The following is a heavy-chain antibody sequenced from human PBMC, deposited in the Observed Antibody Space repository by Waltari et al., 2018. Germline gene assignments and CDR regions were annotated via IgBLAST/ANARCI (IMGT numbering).Heavy chain of an antibody. CDR3: ARAVPAGYDFWSGYSYGMDV. Sequence: QVQLVQSGAEVKKPGASVKVSCTASGYTFTSYGISWVRQAPGQGLGWMGWISAYNGNTNYAQKLQGRVTMTTDTSTSTAYMELRSLRSDDTAVYYCARAVPAGYDFWSGYSYGMDVWGQGSTVTVSS. D-gene: IGHD3-3*01. CDR1: GYTFTSYG. V-gene: IGHV1-18*01. CDR2: ISAYNGNT. J-gene: IGHJ6*02.